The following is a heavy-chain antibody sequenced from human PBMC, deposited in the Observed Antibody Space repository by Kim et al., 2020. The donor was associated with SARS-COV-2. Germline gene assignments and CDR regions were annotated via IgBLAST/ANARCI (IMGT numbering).Heavy chain of an antibody. J-gene: IGHJ4*02. Sequence: SVKGRFTISRDNSKDTLYLQMNGLRAEDTAVYYCAKEDCSGGSCYGSFDYWGQGTLVTVSS. CDR3: AKEDCSGGSCYGSFDY. V-gene: IGHV3-30*02. D-gene: IGHD2-15*01.